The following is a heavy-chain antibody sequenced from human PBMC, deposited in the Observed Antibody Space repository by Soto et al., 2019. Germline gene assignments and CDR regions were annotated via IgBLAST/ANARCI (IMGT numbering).Heavy chain of an antibody. Sequence: PSETLSLTCTVSGDSISSYYWSWIRQPPGKGLEWIGYISYSGSTNYNPSLKSRVTISVDTSKNQFSLNLSSVTAADTAVYYCARHDYYYYGMDVWGQGTTVTVSS. J-gene: IGHJ6*02. CDR1: GDSISSYY. CDR2: ISYSGST. V-gene: IGHV4-59*08. CDR3: ARHDYYYYGMDV.